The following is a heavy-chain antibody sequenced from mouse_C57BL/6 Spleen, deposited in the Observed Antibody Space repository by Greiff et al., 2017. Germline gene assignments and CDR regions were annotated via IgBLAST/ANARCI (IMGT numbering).Heavy chain of an antibody. CDR3: ARGIIHYYAMDY. CDR1: GYTFTSYW. V-gene: IGHV1-53*01. CDR2: INPSNGGT. J-gene: IGHJ4*01. Sequence: QVQLQQSGTELVKPGASVKLSCKASGYTFTSYWMHWVKQRPGQGLEWIGNINPSNGGTNYNEKFKSKATLTVDKSSSTAYMQLSSLTSEDSEVYYCARGIIHYYAMDYWGQGTSVTVSS.